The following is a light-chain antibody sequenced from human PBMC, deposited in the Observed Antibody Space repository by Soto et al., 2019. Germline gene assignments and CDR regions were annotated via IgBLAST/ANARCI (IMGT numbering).Light chain of an antibody. V-gene: IGLV2-8*01. CDR3: SSYAGSNNLV. Sequence: QSALTQPPSASGSPGQSVTISCTGTRSDVGGYNYVSWYQQHPGKAPKLMIYEVSKLPSGVPDRFSGSKSGNTASLTVSGLQAEDDADYYCSSYAGSNNLVFGGGTKVTVL. J-gene: IGLJ2*01. CDR1: RSDVGGYNY. CDR2: EVS.